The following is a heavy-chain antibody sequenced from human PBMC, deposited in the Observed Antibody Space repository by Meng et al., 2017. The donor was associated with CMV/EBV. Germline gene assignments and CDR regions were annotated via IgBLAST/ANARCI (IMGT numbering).Heavy chain of an antibody. Sequence: SWAAFGFTFSSYGMHWVRQAPGKGLEWVAVIWYDGSNKYYADSVKGRFTISRDNSKNTVYLQMNSLRAEDTAVYYCAREISGSALDYWGQGTLVTVSS. CDR1: GFTFSSYG. CDR3: AREISGSALDY. D-gene: IGHD7-27*01. CDR2: IWYDGSNK. J-gene: IGHJ4*02. V-gene: IGHV3-33*01.